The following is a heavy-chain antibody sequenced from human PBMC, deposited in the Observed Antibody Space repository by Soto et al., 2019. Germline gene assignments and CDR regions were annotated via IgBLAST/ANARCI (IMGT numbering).Heavy chain of an antibody. Sequence: GGSLRLSCAASGFTFSSYDMHWVRQAPGKGLEWVAGISYDGSNKYYAESVKARFTISRDNSKNTLYLQMNSLRPEDTAVYYCARDDYGDYCFDDWGQGTLVTVSS. V-gene: IGHV3-30-3*01. J-gene: IGHJ4*02. CDR3: ARDDYGDYCFDD. D-gene: IGHD4-17*01. CDR2: ISYDGSNK. CDR1: GFTFSSYD.